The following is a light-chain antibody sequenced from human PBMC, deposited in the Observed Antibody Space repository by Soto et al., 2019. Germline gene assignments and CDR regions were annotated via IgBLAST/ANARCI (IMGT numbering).Light chain of an antibody. V-gene: IGKV3-11*01. J-gene: IGKJ4*01. CDR3: QQRTS. CDR1: QSVTN. CDR2: DAS. Sequence: EIVLTQSPATLSLSPGERATLSCRASQSVTNLAWYQQKPGQAPRLLIYDASNRATGIPVRFSGSGSGTGLTLTISSLEAEDFAVYYCQQRTSFGGGTKVEIK.